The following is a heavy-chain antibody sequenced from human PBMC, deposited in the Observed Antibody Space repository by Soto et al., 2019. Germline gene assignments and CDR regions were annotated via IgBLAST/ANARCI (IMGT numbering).Heavy chain of an antibody. CDR3: ARPQSRYYYYGMDV. CDR1: GFTFSSDA. J-gene: IGHJ6*02. V-gene: IGHV3-30-3*01. Sequence: QVQLVESGGGVVQPGRSLRLSCAASGFTFSSDAMHWVRQAPGKGLEWVAVISYDGSNKYYADSVKGRFTISRDNSKNTRYLQMNSLRAEDTAVYYCARPQSRYYYYGMDVWGQGTTVTVSS. CDR2: ISYDGSNK.